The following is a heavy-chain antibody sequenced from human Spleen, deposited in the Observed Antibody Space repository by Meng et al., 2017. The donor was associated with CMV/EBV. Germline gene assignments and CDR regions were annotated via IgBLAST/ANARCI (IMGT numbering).Heavy chain of an antibody. V-gene: IGHV4-34*01. CDR1: GGSFSGYY. CDR3: ARKRGYSYGFGY. D-gene: IGHD5-18*01. CDR2: INHSGST. Sequence: LTCAGYGGSFSGYYWSWIRQPPGKGLEWIGEINHSGSTNYNPSLKSRVTISVDTSKNQFSLKLSSVTAADTAVYYCARKRGYSYGFGYWGQGTLVTVSS. J-gene: IGHJ4*02.